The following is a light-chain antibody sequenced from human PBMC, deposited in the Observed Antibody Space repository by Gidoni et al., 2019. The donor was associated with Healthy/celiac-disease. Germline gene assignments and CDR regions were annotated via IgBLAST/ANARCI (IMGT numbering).Light chain of an antibody. V-gene: IGKV1-39*01. Sequence: DIQMTQSPSSLSASVGDRVTITCRASQSISSYLNWYQQKPGKAPKLLSYAASSLQSGVPSRFSGSGSGTDFTLTISSLQPEDFATYYCQQSYSTPRLTFXGXTKVEIK. CDR2: AAS. CDR1: QSISSY. CDR3: QQSYSTPRLT. J-gene: IGKJ4*01.